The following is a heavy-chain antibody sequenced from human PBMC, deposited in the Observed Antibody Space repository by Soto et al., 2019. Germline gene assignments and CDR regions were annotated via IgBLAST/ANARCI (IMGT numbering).Heavy chain of an antibody. CDR2: IYPGDSDT. CDR3: ARHARYYGSGSYLRYYYYYGMDV. Sequence: GESLKISCKGSGYSFTSYWIGWVRQMPGKGLEWMGIIYPGDSDTRYSPSFQGQVTISADKSISTAYLQWSSLKASDTAMYYCARHARYYGSGSYLRYYYYYGMDVWGQGTTVTVS. J-gene: IGHJ6*02. D-gene: IGHD3-10*01. V-gene: IGHV5-51*01. CDR1: GYSFTSYW.